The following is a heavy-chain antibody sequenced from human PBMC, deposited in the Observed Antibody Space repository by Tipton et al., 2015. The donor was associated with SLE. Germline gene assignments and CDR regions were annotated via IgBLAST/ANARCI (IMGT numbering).Heavy chain of an antibody. J-gene: IGHJ3*02. CDR2: INHSGST. CDR3: ARDDFSVSTRSNDGFDI. Sequence: TLSLTCAVYGGSFSGYYWSWIRQPPGKGLEWIGEINHSGSTNYNPSLKSRITISVDTSNNQFSLKLSSVTAADTAIYYCARDDFSVSTRSNDGFDIWGQGTMVTVSS. V-gene: IGHV4-34*01. CDR1: GGSFSGYY. D-gene: IGHD1-1*01.